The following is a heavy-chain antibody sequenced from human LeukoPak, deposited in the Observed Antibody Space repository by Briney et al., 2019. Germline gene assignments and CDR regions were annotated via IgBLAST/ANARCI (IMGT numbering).Heavy chain of an antibody. CDR1: GYTFTSYG. Sequence: GASVKVSCKASGYTFTSYGISWVRQAPGQGLEWMGWISAYNGDTNYAQKLQGRVTMTTDTSTSTAYVELRSLRSDDTAVYYCARVCSKKVGAPGYWGQGTLVTVSS. J-gene: IGHJ4*02. D-gene: IGHD1-26*01. CDR3: ARVCSKKVGAPGY. CDR2: ISAYNGDT. V-gene: IGHV1-18*01.